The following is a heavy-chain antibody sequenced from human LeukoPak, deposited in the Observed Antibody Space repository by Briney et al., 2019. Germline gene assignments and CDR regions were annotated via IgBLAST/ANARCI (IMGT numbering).Heavy chain of an antibody. D-gene: IGHD3-3*01. CDR2: IKQDGSEK. J-gene: IGHJ4*02. CDR3: AGGPGFLIDC. Sequence: GGSLRLSCAASGFTFSLYWMNWVRRAPGKGLEWVANIKQDGSEKHYVDSVKGRLTISRDNAKNLLYLQINSLRVEDTAVYYCAGGPGFLIDCWGQGTLVTVSS. CDR1: GFTFSLYW. V-gene: IGHV3-7*01.